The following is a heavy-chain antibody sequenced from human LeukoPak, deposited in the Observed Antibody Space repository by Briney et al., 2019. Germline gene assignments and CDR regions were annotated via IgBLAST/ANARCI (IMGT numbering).Heavy chain of an antibody. Sequence: PGGSLRLSCTASGFTFSSYSMSWVRQAPGKGLEWVSSISSSGGNTYYPDSMKGRFTISRDNSKNTLYLQMNSLRAEDTAVYYCAKDKEEGFDYSGQGTLVIVSS. CDR3: AKDKEEGFDY. CDR1: GFTFSSYS. V-gene: IGHV3-23*01. J-gene: IGHJ4*02. CDR2: ISSSGGNT.